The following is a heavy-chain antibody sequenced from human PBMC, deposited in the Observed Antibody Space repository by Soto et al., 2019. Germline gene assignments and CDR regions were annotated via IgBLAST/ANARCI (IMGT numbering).Heavy chain of an antibody. CDR2: IYYSGST. CDR1: GGSISSGDYY. V-gene: IGHV4-30-4*01. D-gene: IGHD4-17*01. CDR3: ARGARDYGDYEYSFDY. J-gene: IGHJ4*02. Sequence: QVQLQESGPGLVKPSQTLSLTCTVSGGSISSGDYYWSWIRQPPGKGLEWIGYIYYSGSTYYNPSLKSRVTISVDTSKNQFSLKLSSVTAADTAVYYCARGARDYGDYEYSFDYWGQGTLVTVSS.